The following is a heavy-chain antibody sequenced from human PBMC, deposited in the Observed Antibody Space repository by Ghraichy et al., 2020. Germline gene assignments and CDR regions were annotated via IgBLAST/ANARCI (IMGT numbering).Heavy chain of an antibody. D-gene: IGHD3-10*01. CDR2: IYYSGST. V-gene: IGHV4-39*01. J-gene: IGHJ4*02. Sequence: SQTLSLTCTVSGGSISSSSYYWGWIRQPPGKGLEWIGSIYYSGSTYYNPSLKSRVTISVDTSKNQFSLKLSSVTAADTAVYYCARQRGSGALEFDYWGQGTLVTVSS. CDR3: ARQRGSGALEFDY. CDR1: GGSISSSSYY.